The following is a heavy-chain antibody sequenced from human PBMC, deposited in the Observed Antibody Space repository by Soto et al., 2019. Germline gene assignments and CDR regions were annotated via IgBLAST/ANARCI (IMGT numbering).Heavy chain of an antibody. V-gene: IGHV4-30-4*01. CDR2: IYYSGST. D-gene: IGHD3-9*01. Sequence: SETLSLPXTVSGGSISSGDYYWSWIRKPPGKGLEWIGYIYYSGSTYYNPSLKSRVTISVDTSKNQFSLKLSSVTAADTAVYYCASGDYDITSAAFDIWGQGTMVTVSS. J-gene: IGHJ3*02. CDR1: GGSISSGDYY. CDR3: ASGDYDITSAAFDI.